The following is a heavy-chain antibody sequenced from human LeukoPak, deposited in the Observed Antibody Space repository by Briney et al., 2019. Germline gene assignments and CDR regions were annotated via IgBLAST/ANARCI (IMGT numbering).Heavy chain of an antibody. J-gene: IGHJ3*02. CDR3: AKSQQQLVSGDAFDI. V-gene: IGHV3-30*18. Sequence: PGRSLRLSCAASGFTFSSYGMHWVRQAPGKGLEWVAVISYDGSNKYYADSVKGRFTISRDNSKNTLYLQMNSLRAEDTAVYYCAKSQQQLVSGDAFDIWGQGTMVTVSS. CDR2: ISYDGSNK. CDR1: GFTFSSYG. D-gene: IGHD6-6*01.